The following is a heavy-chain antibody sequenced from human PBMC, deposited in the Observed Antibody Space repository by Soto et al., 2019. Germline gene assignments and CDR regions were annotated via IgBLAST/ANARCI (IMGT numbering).Heavy chain of an antibody. CDR1: GYIFINYY. CDR3: ARDLAAADY. D-gene: IGHD6-13*01. CDR2: FNPKSGST. Sequence: QVQLVQSGAEVKKPGASVKLSCKTSGYIFINYYIHWVRQAPGQGLEWVALFNPKSGSTNYAQRFQGRVTVTSDTSTGTVYMELSSLIPEDTAVDYCARDLAAADYWGQGTLVTVSS. J-gene: IGHJ4*02. V-gene: IGHV1-46*01.